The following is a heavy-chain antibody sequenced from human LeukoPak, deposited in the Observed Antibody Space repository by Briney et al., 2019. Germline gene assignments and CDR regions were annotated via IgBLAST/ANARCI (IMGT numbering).Heavy chain of an antibody. J-gene: IGHJ5*02. D-gene: IGHD3-22*01. V-gene: IGHV4-59*12. CDR2: IYYSGGT. CDR3: ARAMRPNWFDP. CDR1: GGSMNDYY. Sequence: KTSETLSLTCTVSGGSMNDYYWSWFRQPPGKGLEWIGYIYYSGGTNSNPSLKSRVTMSVDTSKNQFSLKLSSVTAADTAVYYCARAMRPNWFDPWGQGTLVTVSS.